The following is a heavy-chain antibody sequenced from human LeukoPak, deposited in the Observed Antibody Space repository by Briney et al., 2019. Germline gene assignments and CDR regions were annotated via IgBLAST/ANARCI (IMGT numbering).Heavy chain of an antibody. CDR2: IIPIFGTA. Sequence: SVKVPCKASGGTFSSYAISWVQQAPGQGLEWMGGIIPIFGTANYAQKFQGRVTITTDESTSTAYMELSSLRSEDTAVYYCASAPLAARLSNYYYYYMDVWGKGATVTVSS. V-gene: IGHV1-69*05. CDR1: GGTFSSYA. D-gene: IGHD6-6*01. J-gene: IGHJ6*03. CDR3: ASAPLAARLSNYYYYYMDV.